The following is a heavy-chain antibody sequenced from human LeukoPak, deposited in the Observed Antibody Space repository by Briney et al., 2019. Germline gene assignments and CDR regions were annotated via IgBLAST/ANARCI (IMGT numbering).Heavy chain of an antibody. D-gene: IGHD6-19*01. CDR2: ISGSGGST. J-gene: IGHJ6*03. Sequence: PGGSLRLSCAASGFTFSSYAMSWVRQAPGKGLEWVSAISGSGGSTYYADSMKGRFTISRDNSRNTLYLQMNSLRAEDTAVYYCAKRKAGTAVYYYMDVWGKGTTVTVSS. CDR1: GFTFSSYA. V-gene: IGHV3-23*01. CDR3: AKRKAGTAVYYYMDV.